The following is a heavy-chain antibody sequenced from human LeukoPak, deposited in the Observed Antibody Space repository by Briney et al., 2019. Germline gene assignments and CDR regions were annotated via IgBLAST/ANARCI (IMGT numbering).Heavy chain of an antibody. CDR3: ARKLDYYDSSAPLDY. V-gene: IGHV3-9*01. CDR1: GFTFDDYA. D-gene: IGHD3-22*01. Sequence: GGSLRLSCAASGFTFDDYAMPWVRQAPGKGLEWVSGISWNSGSIGYADSVKGRFTISRDNAKNSLYLQMNSLRAEDTALYYCARKLDYYDSSAPLDYWGQGTLVTVSS. J-gene: IGHJ4*02. CDR2: ISWNSGSI.